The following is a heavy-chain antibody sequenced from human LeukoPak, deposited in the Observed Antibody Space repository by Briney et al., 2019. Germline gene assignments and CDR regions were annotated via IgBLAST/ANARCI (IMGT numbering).Heavy chain of an antibody. V-gene: IGHV1-24*01. J-gene: IGHJ6*02. D-gene: IGHD4-17*01. CDR2: FDPEDGET. CDR1: GYTPTELS. CDR3: ATVGVSYGDFDYGMDV. Sequence: ASVKASCKVSGYTPTELSMHWVRQAPGKGLEWMGGFDPEDGETIYAQKFQGRVTMTEDTSTDTAYMELSSLRSEDTAVYYCATVGVSYGDFDYGMDVWGQGTTVTVSS.